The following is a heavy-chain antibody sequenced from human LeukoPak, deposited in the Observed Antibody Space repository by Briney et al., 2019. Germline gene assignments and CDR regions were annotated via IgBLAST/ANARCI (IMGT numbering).Heavy chain of an antibody. D-gene: IGHD2-2*01. V-gene: IGHV1-2*04. J-gene: IGHJ4*02. CDR1: GYTFTGYY. Sequence: ASVKVSCKASGYTFTGYYMHWVRQAPGQGLEWMGWINPNSGGTNYAQKFQGWVTMTRDTSTSTAYMELRSLRSDDTAVYYCARDHQLDYWGQGTLVTVSS. CDR2: INPNSGGT. CDR3: ARDHQLDY.